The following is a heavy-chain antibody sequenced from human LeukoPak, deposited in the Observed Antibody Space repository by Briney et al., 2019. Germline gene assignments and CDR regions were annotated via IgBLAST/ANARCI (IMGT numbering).Heavy chain of an antibody. J-gene: IGHJ4*02. Sequence: ASVKVSCKASGYTFASYAMHWVRQAPGQRLEWMGWINAGNGNTKYSQKFQGRVTITRDTSASTAYMELSSLRSEDTAVYYCARECSGSDCFDYWGQGTLVTVSS. CDR1: GYTFASYA. D-gene: IGHD3-10*02. CDR3: ARECSGSDCFDY. V-gene: IGHV1-3*01. CDR2: INAGNGNT.